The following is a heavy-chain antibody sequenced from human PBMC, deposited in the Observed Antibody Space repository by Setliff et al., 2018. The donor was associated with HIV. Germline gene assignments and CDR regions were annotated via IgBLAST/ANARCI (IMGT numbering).Heavy chain of an antibody. J-gene: IGHJ6*03. CDR1: GYTLTELS. CDR2: FDPEDGET. V-gene: IGHV1-24*01. CDR3: ARVIDYGVLYWSYYMDV. Sequence: GASVKVSCKVSGYTLTELSMHWVRQAPGKGLEWMGGFDPEDGETIYAQKFQGRVTMTEDTSTSTAYMELRSLRSDDTAVYYCARVIDYGVLYWSYYMDVWGKGTTVTVSS. D-gene: IGHD4-17*01.